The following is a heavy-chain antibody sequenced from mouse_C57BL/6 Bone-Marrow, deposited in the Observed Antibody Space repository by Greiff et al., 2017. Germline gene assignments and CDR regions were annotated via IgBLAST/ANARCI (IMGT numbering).Heavy chain of an antibody. V-gene: IGHV1-64*01. CDR3: ARCGGWSRFAY. D-gene: IGHD2-3*01. CDR1: GYTFTSYW. J-gene: IGHJ3*01. Sequence: QVQLQQPGAELVKPGASVKLSCKASGYTFTSYWMHWVKQRPGQGLEWIGRIYPSSGSTNYNEKFKSKATLTVDKSSSTAYMQLSSLPSEDAAVYYGARCGGWSRFAYWGQGTLLTVSA. CDR2: IYPSSGST.